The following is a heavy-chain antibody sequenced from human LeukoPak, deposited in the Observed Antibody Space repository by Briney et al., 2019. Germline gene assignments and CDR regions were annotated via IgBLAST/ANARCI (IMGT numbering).Heavy chain of an antibody. J-gene: IGHJ4*02. CDR1: GFTFSSFTFSSYA. CDR3: AKGTLGTPTADYFDY. Sequence: PGGSLRLSCAASGFTFSSFTFSSYAMNWVRQAPGKGLEWVSAIYGSGGGTNYADSVKGRFTISRDNSKNTLYLQMNSLRAEDTAMYYCAKGTLGTPTADYFDYWGQGALVTVST. D-gene: IGHD1-1*01. CDR2: IYGSGGGT. V-gene: IGHV3-23*01.